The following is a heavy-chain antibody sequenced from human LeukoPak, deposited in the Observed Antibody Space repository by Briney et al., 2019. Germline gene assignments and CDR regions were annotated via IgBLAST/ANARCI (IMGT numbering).Heavy chain of an antibody. CDR3: ALAPNANWFDF. CDR2: IHYSGSS. Sequence: SETLSLTCTVSGDSTSNFYWNWIRQSPGKGLEWIGNIHYSGSSVYNPSLRSRVTISIDTSRRQFFLKLNSVTAADTAVYFCALAPNANWFDFWGPGTLVTVSS. J-gene: IGHJ5*01. D-gene: IGHD2-8*01. V-gene: IGHV4-59*03. CDR1: GDSTSNFY.